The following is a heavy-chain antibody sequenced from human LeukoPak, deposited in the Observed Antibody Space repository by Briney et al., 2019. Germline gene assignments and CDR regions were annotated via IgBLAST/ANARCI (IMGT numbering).Heavy chain of an antibody. CDR1: GFTVSSNY. V-gene: IGHV3-53*05. D-gene: IGHD3-22*01. CDR2: IYSGGST. J-gene: IGHJ4*02. Sequence: GGSLRLSCAASGFTVSSNYMSWVRQAPGKGLEWVSVIYSGGSTYYADSVKGRFTISRDNSKNTLYLQMNSLRAEDTAVYYCARGGYYDSSGYYYMYWGQGTLVTVSS. CDR3: ARGGYYDSSGYYYMY.